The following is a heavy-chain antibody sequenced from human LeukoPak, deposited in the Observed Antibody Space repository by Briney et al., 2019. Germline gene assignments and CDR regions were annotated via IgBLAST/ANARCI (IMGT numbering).Heavy chain of an antibody. CDR2: ISYDGSNK. J-gene: IGHJ6*02. Sequence: GGSLRLSCAASGFTFSSYAMHWVRQAPGKGLEWVAVISYDGSNKYYADSVKGRFTISRDNSKNTLYLQMNSLRAEDTAVYYCARDPEVPMDVWGQGTTVTVSS. CDR3: ARDPEVPMDV. CDR1: GFTFSSYA. V-gene: IGHV3-30-3*01. D-gene: IGHD2-2*01.